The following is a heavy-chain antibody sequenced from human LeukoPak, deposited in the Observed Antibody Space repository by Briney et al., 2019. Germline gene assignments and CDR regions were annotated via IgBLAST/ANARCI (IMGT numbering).Heavy chain of an antibody. V-gene: IGHV1-2*02. D-gene: IGHD5-24*01. J-gene: IGHJ4*02. CDR3: ARDRYGDGFAHFDY. CDR1: GYTFTAYA. CDR2: ITPSDGA. Sequence: ASVNVPYKSSGYTFTAYALHWVRQAPGQGLEWMGWITPSDGANYAQKLQGRVTMTRHTSTSTAYMDLNRLTSDDTAVYFCARDRYGDGFAHFDYWGQGTLVTVSS.